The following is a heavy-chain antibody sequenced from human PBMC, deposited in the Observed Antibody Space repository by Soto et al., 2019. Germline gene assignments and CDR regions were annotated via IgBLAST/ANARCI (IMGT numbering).Heavy chain of an antibody. CDR1: GGSISSGGYY. J-gene: IGHJ4*02. D-gene: IGHD2-2*01. Sequence: QVQLQESGPGLVKPSQTLSLTCTVSGGSISSGGYYWSWIRQHPGKGLEWIGYIYYSGSTYYNPSLKCRFTISEDTSKNRFSRKLGFVTAGDRAVFYCATSFGVAAAAPFDSGAQGTLSPVPP. CDR3: ATSFGVAAAAPFDS. V-gene: IGHV4-31*03. CDR2: IYYSGST.